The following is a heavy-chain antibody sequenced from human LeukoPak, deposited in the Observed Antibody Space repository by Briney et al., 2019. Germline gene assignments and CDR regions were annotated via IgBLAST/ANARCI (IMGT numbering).Heavy chain of an antibody. V-gene: IGHV4-61*02. CDR2: IYTSGST. Sequence: SETLSLTCTVSGGSISSGSYYWSWIRQPAGKGLEWIGRIYTSGSTNYNPSLKSRATISVDTSTNQFSLKLSSVTAADTAVYYCVGEVTIPPSWFDPWGQGTLVTVSS. CDR1: GGSISSGSYY. CDR3: VGEVTIPPSWFDP. J-gene: IGHJ5*02. D-gene: IGHD2-21*01.